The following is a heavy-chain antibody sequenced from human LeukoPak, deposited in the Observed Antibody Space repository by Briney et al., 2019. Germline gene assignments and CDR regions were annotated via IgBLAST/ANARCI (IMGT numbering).Heavy chain of an antibody. Sequence: GGSLRLSCAAPGFNFSSYSMNWVRQAPGKGLEWVSSISSSSSYIYYADSVKGRFTISRDNAKNSLYLQMNSLRAEDTAVYYCARDSSMVRGVSLYYWGQGTLVTVSS. J-gene: IGHJ4*02. V-gene: IGHV3-21*01. CDR2: ISSSSSYI. CDR1: GFNFSSYS. D-gene: IGHD3-10*01. CDR3: ARDSSMVRGVSLYY.